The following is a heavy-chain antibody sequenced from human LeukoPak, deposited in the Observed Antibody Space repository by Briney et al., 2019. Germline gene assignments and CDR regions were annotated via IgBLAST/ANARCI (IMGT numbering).Heavy chain of an antibody. CDR3: ARRIAAAGSYFDY. CDR2: ISSSGSTI. D-gene: IGHD6-13*01. CDR1: GFTFSDYY. V-gene: IGHV3-11*04. J-gene: IGHJ4*02. Sequence: GGSLRLSCAASGFTFSDYYMSWIRQAPGKGLEWVPYISSSGSTIYYADSVKGRFTISRDNAKNSLYLQMNSLRAEDTAVYYCARRIAAAGSYFDYWGQGTLVTVSS.